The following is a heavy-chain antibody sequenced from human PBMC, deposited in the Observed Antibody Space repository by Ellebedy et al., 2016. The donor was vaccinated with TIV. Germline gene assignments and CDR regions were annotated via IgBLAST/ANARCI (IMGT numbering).Heavy chain of an antibody. J-gene: IGHJ6*02. V-gene: IGHV3-66*01. Sequence: GESLKISCAVSGFSVSSNYMSWVRQAPGKGLDWVSVIYSGGSTYYADSVKGRFTISRDDSKNTLYLQMNSLRAEDTAVYYCARGCSSTSCYPNYYYYFGMDVWGQGTTVTVSS. CDR2: IYSGGST. D-gene: IGHD2-2*01. CDR1: GFSVSSNY. CDR3: ARGCSSTSCYPNYYYYFGMDV.